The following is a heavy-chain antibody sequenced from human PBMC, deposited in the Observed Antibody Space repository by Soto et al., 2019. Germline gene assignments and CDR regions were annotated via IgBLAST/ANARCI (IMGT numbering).Heavy chain of an antibody. CDR3: AGGQYYVDY. V-gene: IGHV3-30*03. CDR2: ISYDGSNK. J-gene: IGHJ4*02. CDR1: GFPFSSYG. Sequence: QVQLVESGGGVVQPGRSLRLSCAASGFPFSSYGIHWVRQAPGKGLDWVALISYDGSNKYYADSVKGRFTISRDNSKHTLYLEMSSLRVEDTAVYYCAGGQYYVDYCCQGTLVSVSS. D-gene: IGHD2-15*01.